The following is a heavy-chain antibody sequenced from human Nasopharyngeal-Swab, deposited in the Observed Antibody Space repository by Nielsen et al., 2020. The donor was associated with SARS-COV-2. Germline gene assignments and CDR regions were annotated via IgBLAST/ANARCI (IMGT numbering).Heavy chain of an antibody. CDR1: GGSFSGYY. D-gene: IGHD2-15*01. J-gene: IGHJ4*02. V-gene: IGHV4-59*01. CDR2: IYYSGST. CDR3: ARELRIGNFDY. Sequence: SETLSLTCAVYGGSFSGYYWSWIRQPPGKGLEWIGYIYYSGSTNYNPSLKSRVTISVDTSKNQFSLKLSSVTAADTAVYYCARELRIGNFDYWGQGTLVTVSS.